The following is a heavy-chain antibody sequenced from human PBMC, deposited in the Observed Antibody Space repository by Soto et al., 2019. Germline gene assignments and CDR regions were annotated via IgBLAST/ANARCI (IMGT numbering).Heavy chain of an antibody. CDR2: IYYSGST. CDR1: GGSISSGGCY. CDR3: ARASGDQLVLDY. D-gene: IGHD2-2*01. Sequence: QVQLQESGPGLVKPSQTLSLTCTVSGGSISSGGCYWSWIRQHPGKGLEWMGYIYYSGSTHYNTSLKSRVTIAVDTSNNQFALKLSCVTAADTAVYYCARASGDQLVLDYWGQGTLVTISS. V-gene: IGHV4-31*03. J-gene: IGHJ4*02.